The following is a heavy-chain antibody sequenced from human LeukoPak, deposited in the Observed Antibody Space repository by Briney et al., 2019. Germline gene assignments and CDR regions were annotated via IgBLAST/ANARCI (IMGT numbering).Heavy chain of an antibody. D-gene: IGHD3-22*01. V-gene: IGHV1-18*01. Sequence: GASVKVSCRASGYTFTSYGITWVRQAPGQGLEWMGWISGYNGKTNYGQKLQGRATMTTDTSTNTAYMELRSLRSDDSAVYYCARDMYDISGRADYWGQGTRVTVSS. CDR1: GYTFTSYG. CDR3: ARDMYDISGRADY. CDR2: ISGYNGKT. J-gene: IGHJ4*02.